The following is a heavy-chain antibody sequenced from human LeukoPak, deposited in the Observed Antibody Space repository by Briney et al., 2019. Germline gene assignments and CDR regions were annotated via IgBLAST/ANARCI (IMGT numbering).Heavy chain of an antibody. Sequence: PSETLSLTCAVSGGSISSSNWWSWVRQPPGKGLEWIGEIYHSGSTNYNPSLKSRVTISVDKSKNQFSLKLSSVTAADTAVYYCAREERYGPIAKGAFDIWGQGTMVTVSS. D-gene: IGHD1-14*01. CDR3: AREERYGPIAKGAFDI. CDR1: GGSISSSNW. V-gene: IGHV4-4*02. CDR2: IYHSGST. J-gene: IGHJ3*02.